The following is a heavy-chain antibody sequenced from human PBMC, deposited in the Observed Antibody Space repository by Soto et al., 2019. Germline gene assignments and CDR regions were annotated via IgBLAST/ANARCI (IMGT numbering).Heavy chain of an antibody. J-gene: IGHJ4*02. CDR3: ARVPGTTRYWDF. CDR2: INHSGST. D-gene: IGHD1-1*01. CDR1: GGSFSGYY. V-gene: IGHV4-34*01. Sequence: SETLSLTCAVYGGSFSGYYWTWIRQPPGTGLEWIGEINHSGSTNYNPSLKSRVTISVDTSKNQFSLKLTSVTAADTAVYYCARVPGTTRYWDFWGQGTLVTVSS.